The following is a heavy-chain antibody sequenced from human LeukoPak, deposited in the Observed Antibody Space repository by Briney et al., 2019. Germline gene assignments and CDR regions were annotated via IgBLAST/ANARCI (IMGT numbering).Heavy chain of an antibody. V-gene: IGHV3-48*01. CDR1: GFTFSSYS. CDR2: ISSSSTI. Sequence: GGSLRLSCAASGFTFSSYSMNWVRQAPGKGLEWVSYISSSSTIYYADSVKGRFTISRDNAKNSLYLQMNSLRAEDTAVYYCAGSTVTTGDYWGQGTLVTVSS. D-gene: IGHD4-17*01. J-gene: IGHJ4*02. CDR3: AGSTVTTGDY.